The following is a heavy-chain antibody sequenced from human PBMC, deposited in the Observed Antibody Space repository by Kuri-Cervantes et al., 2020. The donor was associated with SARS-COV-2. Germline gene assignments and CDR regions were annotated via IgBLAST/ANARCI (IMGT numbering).Heavy chain of an antibody. CDR1: GFTFSSYI. D-gene: IGHD2-21*01. Sequence: GGSLRLSCAASGFTFSSYIMNWVRQAPGKGLEWVSSISSSSSYIYYADSVKGRFTISRDNAKNSLYLQMNSLRAEDTAVYYCARGTYCGGDCYDLHLFDYWGQGTLVTVSS. CDR3: ARGTYCGGDCYDLHLFDY. V-gene: IGHV3-21*01. CDR2: ISSSSSYI. J-gene: IGHJ4*02.